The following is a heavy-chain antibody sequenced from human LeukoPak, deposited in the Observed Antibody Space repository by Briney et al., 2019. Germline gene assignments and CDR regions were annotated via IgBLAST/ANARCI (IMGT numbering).Heavy chain of an antibody. V-gene: IGHV3-7*01. Sequence: PGGSLRLSCAASGFTFSSFSLTWVRQAPGKGLEWVANIKQDGSEKYYVDSVRGRFTTSRDNAKNSLYLQMNSLRAEDTAVYYCARDISSAWYRPSQHAMDVWGQGTTVTVSS. D-gene: IGHD6-19*01. CDR2: IKQDGSEK. J-gene: IGHJ6*02. CDR1: GFTFSSFS. CDR3: ARDISSAWYRPSQHAMDV.